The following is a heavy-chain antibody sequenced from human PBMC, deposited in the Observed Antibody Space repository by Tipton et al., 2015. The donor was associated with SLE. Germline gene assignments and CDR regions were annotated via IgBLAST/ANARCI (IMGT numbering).Heavy chain of an antibody. CDR1: GGSISSSSYY. CDR3: ARVRYYFDY. Sequence: LRLSCTVSGGSISSSSYYWGWIRQPPGKGLEWIGSIYYSGSTYYNPSLKSRVTISVDTSKNQFSLKLSSVTAADTAVYYCARVRYYFDYWGQGTLVTVSS. J-gene: IGHJ4*02. V-gene: IGHV4-39*07. D-gene: IGHD3-16*02. CDR2: IYYSGST.